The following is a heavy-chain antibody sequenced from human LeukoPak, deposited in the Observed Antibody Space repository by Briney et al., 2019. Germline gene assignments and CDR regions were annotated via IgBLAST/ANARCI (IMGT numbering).Heavy chain of an antibody. J-gene: IGHJ6*03. CDR1: GGSISSNSYY. D-gene: IGHD5-24*01. CDR3: ARARWLQLPPYYYYYYMDV. V-gene: IGHV4-39*07. Sequence: SETLSLTCAVSGGSISSNSYYWSWIRQPPGKGLEWIGEINHSGSTNYNPSLKSRVTISVDTSKNQFSLKLSSVTAADTAVYYCARARWLQLPPYYYYYYMDVWGKGTTVTVSS. CDR2: INHSGST.